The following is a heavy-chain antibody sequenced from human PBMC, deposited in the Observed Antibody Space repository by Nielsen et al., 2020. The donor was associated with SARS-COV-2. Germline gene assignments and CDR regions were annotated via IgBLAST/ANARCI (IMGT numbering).Heavy chain of an antibody. CDR1: GFTFSSYG. D-gene: IGHD4-17*01. Sequence: GGSLRLSCVGFGFTFSSYGMHWVRQAPGKGLEWVAVISLDGSENHHLDSVKGRFTISRDNSRNSVYLQMNSLTVEDTAIYYCARADYGGVVPIANFDNWGQGTPVTVSS. V-gene: IGHV3-30*03. J-gene: IGHJ4*02. CDR3: ARADYGGVVPIANFDN. CDR2: ISLDGSEN.